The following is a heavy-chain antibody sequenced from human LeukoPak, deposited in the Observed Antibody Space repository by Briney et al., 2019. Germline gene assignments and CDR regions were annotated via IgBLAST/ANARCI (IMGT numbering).Heavy chain of an antibody. V-gene: IGHV4-59*12. D-gene: IGHD2-15*01. J-gene: IGHJ4*02. CDR3: ARGAWKGYCSGGSCYAFDY. Sequence: SETLSLTCTVSGGSISSYYWSWIRQPPGKGLEWIGYIYYSGSTNYNPSLKSRVTISVDTSKNQFSLKLSSVTAADTAVYYCARGAWKGYCSGGSCYAFDYWGQGTLVTVSS. CDR1: GGSISSYY. CDR2: IYYSGST.